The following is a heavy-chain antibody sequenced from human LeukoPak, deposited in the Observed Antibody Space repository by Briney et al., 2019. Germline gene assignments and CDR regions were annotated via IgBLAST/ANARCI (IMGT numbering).Heavy chain of an antibody. V-gene: IGHV1-2*06. D-gene: IGHD3-3*01. J-gene: IGHJ4*02. CDR3: ARGLRGLPFGVVTPFDY. CDR2: INHNSGGT. Sequence: GPSLKVSWKASGSTFTGSYRHWVGQAPEQGFEGMGRINHNSGGTNRAKTFQGRATMTRGTTFTAARREWSRLRSEDTAGYNRARGLRGLPFGVVTPFDYWGKGTMVAVSS. CDR1: GSTFTGSY.